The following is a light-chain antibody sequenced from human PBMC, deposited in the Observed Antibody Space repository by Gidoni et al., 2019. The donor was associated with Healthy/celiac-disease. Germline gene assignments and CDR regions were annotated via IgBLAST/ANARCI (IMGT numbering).Light chain of an antibody. V-gene: IGLV2-14*01. CDR3: SSYTSSSTLV. CDR2: EVS. J-gene: IGLJ2*01. CDR1: SSDVGGYNY. Sequence: QSALTQPASVSGSPGQSITISCPGTSSDVGGYNYVSWYQQHPGKAPKLMIYEVSNRPSGVSNRFSGSKSGNTASLTISELQAEDEADYYCSSYTSSSTLVFGGGTKLTVL.